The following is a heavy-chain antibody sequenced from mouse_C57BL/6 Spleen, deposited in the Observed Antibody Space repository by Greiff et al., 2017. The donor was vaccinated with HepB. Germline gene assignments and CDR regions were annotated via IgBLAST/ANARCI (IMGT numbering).Heavy chain of an antibody. J-gene: IGHJ3*01. V-gene: IGHV5-17*01. Sequence: EVKLVESGGGLVKPGGSLKLSCAASGFTFSDYGMHWVRQAPEKGLEWVAYISSGSSTIYYADTVKGRFTISRDNAKNTLFLQMTSLRSEDTAMYYCAHSNYAYWGQGTLVTVSA. CDR3: AHSNYAY. CDR2: ISSGSSTI. D-gene: IGHD2-5*01. CDR1: GFTFSDYG.